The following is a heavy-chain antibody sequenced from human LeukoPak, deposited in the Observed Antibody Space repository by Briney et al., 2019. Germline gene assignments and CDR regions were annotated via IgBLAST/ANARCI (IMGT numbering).Heavy chain of an antibody. Sequence: GGSLRLSCAVSGFTFSSYVMSWFRQAPGKGLEWVSGINGGGGTYYADYVKGRFTISRDNSKNTLYLQMNSLPADDTAVYYCEAHLYSGNLPDYWGQGTLVTVSS. V-gene: IGHV3-23*01. J-gene: IGHJ4*02. D-gene: IGHD1-26*01. CDR3: EAHLYSGNLPDY. CDR2: INGGGGT. CDR1: GFTFSSYV.